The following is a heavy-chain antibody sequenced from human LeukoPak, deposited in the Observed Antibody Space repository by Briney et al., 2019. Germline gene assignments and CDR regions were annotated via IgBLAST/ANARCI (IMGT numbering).Heavy chain of an antibody. Sequence: SVKVSCKASGGTFSSYAISWVRQAPGQGLEWMGGIIPIFGTANYAQKFQGRVTITTDESTSTAYMELSSLRSEDTAVYYCARASLGYCTNGVCSAGAFDIWGQGTMVTVSS. CDR2: IIPIFGTA. D-gene: IGHD2-8*01. V-gene: IGHV1-69*05. J-gene: IGHJ3*02. CDR1: GGTFSSYA. CDR3: ARASLGYCTNGVCSAGAFDI.